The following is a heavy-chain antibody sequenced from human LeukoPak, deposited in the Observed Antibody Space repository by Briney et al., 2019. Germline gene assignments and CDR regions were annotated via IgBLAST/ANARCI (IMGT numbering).Heavy chain of an antibody. Sequence: GGSLRLSCAASGFTFSSYGMHWVRQPPGKGLEWVAFIRYDGSNKYYADSVKGRFTISRDNSRDTLHLQMNSLRAEDTAVYYCAKDNYDYGDYDGGDYWGQGTLVTASS. CDR1: GFTFSSYG. D-gene: IGHD4-17*01. V-gene: IGHV3-30*02. CDR3: AKDNYDYGDYDGGDY. J-gene: IGHJ4*02. CDR2: IRYDGSNK.